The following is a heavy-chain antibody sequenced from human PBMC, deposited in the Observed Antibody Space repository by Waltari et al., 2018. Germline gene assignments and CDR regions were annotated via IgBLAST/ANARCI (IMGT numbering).Heavy chain of an antibody. J-gene: IGHJ4*02. CDR2: IFPIVGTA. CDR3: AGENSGSYHILFDY. D-gene: IGHD1-26*01. Sequence: QVQLVQSGAEVKKPGSSVKVSCKASGGTFSSYAISWVRQAPGQGLEWMGRIFPIVGTANNALKFQGRVTITADKSTSTAYMELSSLRSEDTAVYYCAGENSGSYHILFDYWGQGTLVTVSS. V-gene: IGHV1-69*04. CDR1: GGTFSSYA.